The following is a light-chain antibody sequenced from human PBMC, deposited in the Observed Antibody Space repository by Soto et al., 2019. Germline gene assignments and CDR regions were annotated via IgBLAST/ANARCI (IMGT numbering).Light chain of an antibody. J-gene: IGKJ4*01. V-gene: IGKV3-11*01. CDR2: DAS. Sequence: ETVMTQSTATLSLSPGERATLSCRASQSVSNYLAWYQQKPGQAPRLLIYDASNRATGIPARFSGSGSGTDFTLTISSLEPEDFAVYYCQQRSDLLTFGGGTRVEIK. CDR1: QSVSNY. CDR3: QQRSDLLT.